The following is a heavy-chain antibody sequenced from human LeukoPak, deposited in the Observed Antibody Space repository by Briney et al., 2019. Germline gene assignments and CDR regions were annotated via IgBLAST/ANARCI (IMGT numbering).Heavy chain of an antibody. V-gene: IGHV1-8*03. Sequence: ASVKVSCKASGYTFTSYDINWVRQATGQGLEWMGWMNPNSGNTGYAQKFQGRVTITRNTSISTAYMELSSLRSEDTAVYYCARHRTKYSSGWHHYFDYWGQGTLVTVSS. CDR1: GYTFTSYD. CDR3: ARHRTKYSSGWHHYFDY. D-gene: IGHD6-19*01. CDR2: MNPNSGNT. J-gene: IGHJ4*02.